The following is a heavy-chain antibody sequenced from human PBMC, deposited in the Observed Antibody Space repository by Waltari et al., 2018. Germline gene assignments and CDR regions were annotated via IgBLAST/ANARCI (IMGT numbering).Heavy chain of an antibody. CDR2: INHVGLT. Sequence: QVQLQQWGAGLLKPSETVSLTCGVYNGSFSRYFWTWIRQPPGKGLEWIGEINHVGLTNSNPSLTSRVTISVDTSKNHFSLELSSVTAADTAVYYCARGNYDILTGYPFDFWGQGTLVTVSS. CDR3: ARGNYDILTGYPFDF. J-gene: IGHJ4*02. D-gene: IGHD3-9*01. CDR1: NGSFSRYF. V-gene: IGHV4-34*01.